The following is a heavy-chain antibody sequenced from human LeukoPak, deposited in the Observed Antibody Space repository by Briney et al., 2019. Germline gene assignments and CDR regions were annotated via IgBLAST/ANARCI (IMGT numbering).Heavy chain of an antibody. Sequence: GGSPRLSCAASGFTFSNAWMTWVRQAPGKGLEWVGRIKSKTAGGTTDYAAPVKGRFTISRDDSRNTLYLEMSSLKTEDTAVYYCTTGESMVGYSIHVRWADWGQGALVTVSS. V-gene: IGHV3-15*01. CDR3: TTGESMVGYSIHVRWAD. D-gene: IGHD5-12*01. CDR1: GFTFSNAW. J-gene: IGHJ4*02. CDR2: IKSKTAGGTT.